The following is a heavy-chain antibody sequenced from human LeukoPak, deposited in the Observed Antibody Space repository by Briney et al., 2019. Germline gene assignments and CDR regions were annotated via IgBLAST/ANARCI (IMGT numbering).Heavy chain of an antibody. V-gene: IGHV3-48*03. CDR3: ARAYLAIAVPALYGMDV. CDR1: GFTLSSYE. J-gene: IGHJ6*02. CDR2: MSSSGSTK. D-gene: IGHD2-2*01. Sequence: GGSLRLSCAASGFTLSSYEMNWVRQAPGKGLEWVSYMSSSGSTKYYADSVKGRFTISRDNAKNSLYLQMNSLRAEDTAVYYCARAYLAIAVPALYGMDVWGQGTTVTVSS.